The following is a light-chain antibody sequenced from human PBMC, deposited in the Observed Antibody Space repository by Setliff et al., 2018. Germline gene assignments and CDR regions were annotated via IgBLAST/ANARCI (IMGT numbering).Light chain of an antibody. J-gene: IGLJ1*01. Sequence: QSALTQPASVSGSPGQSIAISCTGTSSDVGAYDYVSWYQQHPDRAPKLMIYDVSKRPSGVSNRFSGSKSGNTASLTISGLQPEDEADYYCCSYAGSSTYVFGTGTKVTVL. CDR3: CSYAGSSTYV. V-gene: IGLV2-23*02. CDR1: SSDVGAYDY. CDR2: DVS.